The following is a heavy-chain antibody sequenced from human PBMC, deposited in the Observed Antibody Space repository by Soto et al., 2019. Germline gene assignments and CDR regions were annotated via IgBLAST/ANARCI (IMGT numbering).Heavy chain of an antibody. CDR1: GGTXTSSV. V-gene: IGHV1-69*06. D-gene: IGHD2-21*01. CDR2: ITPIFDKP. J-gene: IGHJ4*02. CDR3: ALFQNRSSTH. Sequence: SXKVSFKVSGGTXTSSVIRLVRQAPGHGLEWMGGITPIFDKPTYAQNFQGRVTISADTSTSTAYMELSSLRSDDTDVYFCALFQNRSSTHWGQGTLGTVSS.